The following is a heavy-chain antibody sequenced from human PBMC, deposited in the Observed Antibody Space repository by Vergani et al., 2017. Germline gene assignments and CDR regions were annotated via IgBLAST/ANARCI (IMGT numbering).Heavy chain of an antibody. CDR3: VRESWGIYGRYFDS. CDR2: ISGSGIT. J-gene: IGHJ4*02. CDR1: GFTFHNYG. Sequence: QVHLEQSGNELKTPGASAKVSCTTSGFTFHNYGLNWVRQAPGQGLEWMGWISGSGITKYAQKFQGRVAMTRDASTSTAYMELRSRRSNDTAVYYCVRESWGIYGRYFDSWRQGTLVTVSS. V-gene: IGHV1-18*01. D-gene: IGHD6-13*01.